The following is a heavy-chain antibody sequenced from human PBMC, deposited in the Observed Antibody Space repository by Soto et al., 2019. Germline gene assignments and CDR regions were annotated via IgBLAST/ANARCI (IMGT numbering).Heavy chain of an antibody. J-gene: IGHJ6*02. CDR3: ARNAEAPKSYSSSSFYYYGMDV. V-gene: IGHV1-46*01. CDR2: INPSGGST. CDR1: GYTFTSYY. D-gene: IGHD6-13*01. Sequence: ASVKVSCKASGYTFTSYYMHWVRQAPGQGLEWMGIINPSGGSTSYAQKFQGRVTMTRDTSTSTVYMELSSLRSEDTAVYYCARNAEAPKSYSSSSFYYYGMDVWGQGTTVTVSS.